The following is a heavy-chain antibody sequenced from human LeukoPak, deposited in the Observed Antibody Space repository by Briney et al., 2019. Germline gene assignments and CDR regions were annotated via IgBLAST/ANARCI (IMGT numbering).Heavy chain of an antibody. V-gene: IGHV3-11*01. CDR2: ISSSGNPI. CDR1: GFTFSDYY. Sequence: GGSLRLSCAASGFTFSDYYMSWIRQAPGKGLERVSYISSSGNPINYADSVKGRFTISRDSAKNSLYLQMNSLRAEDTAVYYCARDTSPSIAAVGYDAFDIWGQGTMVTVSS. D-gene: IGHD6-13*01. CDR3: ARDTSPSIAAVGYDAFDI. J-gene: IGHJ3*02.